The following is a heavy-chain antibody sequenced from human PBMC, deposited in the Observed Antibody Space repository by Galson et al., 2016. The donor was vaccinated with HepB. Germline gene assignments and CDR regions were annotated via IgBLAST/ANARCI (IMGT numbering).Heavy chain of an antibody. V-gene: IGHV3-21*01. CDR1: GFTFSDFG. J-gene: IGHJ2*01. D-gene: IGHD4-17*01. Sequence: SLRLSCAASGFTFSDFGMAWVRQAPGKGLEWVSSISSSSTYMYFADSVKARVTISRDNAKNSLYLQMNSLRVEDTAVYYCARNYGDYVDWYFDLWGRGTLVTVSS. CDR3: ARNYGDYVDWYFDL. CDR2: ISSSSTYM.